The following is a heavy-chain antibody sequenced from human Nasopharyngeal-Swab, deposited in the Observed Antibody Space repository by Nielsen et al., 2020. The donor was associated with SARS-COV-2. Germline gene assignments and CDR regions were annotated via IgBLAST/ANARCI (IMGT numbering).Heavy chain of an antibody. D-gene: IGHD3-22*01. CDR2: ISSSSSTI. Sequence: GGSLRLSCAASGFTFSSYSMNWVCQAPGKGLEWVSYISSSSSTIYYADSVKGRFTISRDNAKNSLYLQMNSLRDEDTAVYYCARDKVVVIKGDDAFDIWGQGTMVTVSS. V-gene: IGHV3-48*02. CDR1: GFTFSSYS. CDR3: ARDKVVVIKGDDAFDI. J-gene: IGHJ3*02.